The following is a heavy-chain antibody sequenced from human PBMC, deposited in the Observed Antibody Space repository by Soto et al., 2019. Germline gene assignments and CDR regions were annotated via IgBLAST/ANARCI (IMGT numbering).Heavy chain of an antibody. J-gene: IGHJ4*02. CDR2: IYWNEDK. CDR1: AFSLSTNGVG. D-gene: IGHD2-8*01. V-gene: IGHV2-5*01. CDR3: VHTVMVHTITGGHYFDY. Sequence: SGPTLVNPTQTLTLTCTFSAFSLSTNGVGVGWIRQPPGKPLEWLAVIYWNEDKRYSRSLKGRLSITKDTSKNQVVLTMTTMDPVDTATYYCVHTVMVHTITGGHYFDYWGQGLMVTVSS.